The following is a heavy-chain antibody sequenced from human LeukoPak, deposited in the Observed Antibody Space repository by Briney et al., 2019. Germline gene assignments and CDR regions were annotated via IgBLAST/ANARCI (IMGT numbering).Heavy chain of an antibody. CDR3: ARRNAMDV. V-gene: IGHV3-7*03. CDR1: GFTFSNYW. CDR2: INRDGSER. J-gene: IGHJ6*02. Sequence: GGSLRLSCAASGFTFSNYWMTWVRQAPGKGLEWVADINRDGSERYCVDSVKGRFTISRDDAKSSPYLQMNSLRAEDTAVYYCARRNAMDVWGQGTTVIVFS.